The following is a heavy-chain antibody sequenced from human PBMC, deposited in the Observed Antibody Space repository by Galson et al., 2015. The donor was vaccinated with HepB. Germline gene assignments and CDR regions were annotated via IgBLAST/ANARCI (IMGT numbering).Heavy chain of an antibody. CDR3: ARPSIMITFGGVLWADAFEI. CDR1: GYTFTSYA. J-gene: IGHJ3*02. CDR2: INAGNGNT. V-gene: IGHV1-3*01. Sequence: SVKVSCKASGYTFTSYAMHWVRQAPGQRLEWMGWINAGNGNTKYSQKFQGRVTITRDTSASTAYMELSSLRSEDTAVYYFARPSIMITFGGVLWADAFEIWVQWTMVTVSS. D-gene: IGHD3-16*01.